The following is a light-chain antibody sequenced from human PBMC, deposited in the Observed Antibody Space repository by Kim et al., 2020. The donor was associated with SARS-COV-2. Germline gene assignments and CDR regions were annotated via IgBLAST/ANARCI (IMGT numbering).Light chain of an antibody. Sequence: WSPRERGSLACQANLGVDSTYLSWYQQNPGLAPTLLIYGASSRATGIPDRCRGGGSGTDFTLTISKLEPEDFTTYYCQQYDTSPCTFAQGTNLEI. V-gene: IGKV3-20*01. CDR1: LGVDSTY. J-gene: IGKJ2*02. CDR3: QQYDTSPCT. CDR2: GAS.